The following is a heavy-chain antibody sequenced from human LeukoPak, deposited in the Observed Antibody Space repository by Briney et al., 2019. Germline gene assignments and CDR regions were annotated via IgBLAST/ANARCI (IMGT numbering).Heavy chain of an antibody. D-gene: IGHD4-23*01. V-gene: IGHV3-48*03. CDR2: ISSSGTTI. CDR3: ARDYGGSSPFDY. J-gene: IGHJ4*02. Sequence: GGSLRLSCAASGFTFSSYEMHWVRQAPGKGLEWVSYISSSGTTIYYADSVKGRFTISRDNAKNSLYLQMNSLRAEDTAVYYCARDYGGSSPFDYWGQGTLVTVSS. CDR1: GFTFSSYE.